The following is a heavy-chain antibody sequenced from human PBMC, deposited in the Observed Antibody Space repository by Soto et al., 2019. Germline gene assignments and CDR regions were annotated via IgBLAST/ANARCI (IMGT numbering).Heavy chain of an antibody. Sequence: GGSLRLSCAASGFTFSSYGMHWVRQAPGKGLEWVAVISYDGSNKYYADSVKGRFTISRDNSKNTLYLQMNSLRAEDTAVYYCAKEAHYYDSSGYWKYWGQGTLVTVSS. CDR3: AKEAHYYDSSGYWKY. CDR1: GFTFSSYG. D-gene: IGHD3-22*01. V-gene: IGHV3-30*18. J-gene: IGHJ4*02. CDR2: ISYDGSNK.